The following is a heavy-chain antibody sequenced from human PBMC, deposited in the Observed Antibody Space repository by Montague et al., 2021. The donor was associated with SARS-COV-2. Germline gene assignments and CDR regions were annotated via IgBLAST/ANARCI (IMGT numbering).Heavy chain of an antibody. Sequence: SETLSLTCTVSHFSITSYYWSWVRQPPGKGLEWIGNVYYNGNTYYNSSLKSLVTMSADTSKNQFSLRVTSVTAADTAMYYCARLGLLPYYFDVWGRGALVTVSS. J-gene: IGHJ2*01. CDR1: HFSITSYY. CDR2: VYYNGNT. D-gene: IGHD3/OR15-3a*01. CDR3: ARLGLLPYYFDV. V-gene: IGHV4-59*08.